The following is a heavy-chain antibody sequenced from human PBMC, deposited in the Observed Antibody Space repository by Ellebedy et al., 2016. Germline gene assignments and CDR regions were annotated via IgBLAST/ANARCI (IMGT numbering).Heavy chain of an antibody. V-gene: IGHV1-8*01. CDR3: ARSSFGSAYYGSIDY. CDR1: GYTFTSYD. D-gene: IGHD3-3*01. Sequence: ASVKVSCKASGYTFTSYDINWVRQATGQGLEWMGWMNPNSGNTGYAQKFQGRVTMTRETSTSKVYMQLSSLGSEDTAMYYCARSSFGSAYYGSIDYWGQGTLVTVSS. J-gene: IGHJ4*02. CDR2: MNPNSGNT.